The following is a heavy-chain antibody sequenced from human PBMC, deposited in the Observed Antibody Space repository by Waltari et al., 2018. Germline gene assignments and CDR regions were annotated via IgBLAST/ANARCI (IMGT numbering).Heavy chain of an antibody. V-gene: IGHV3-53*01. CDR2: IHSGGTT. Sequence: EVQLVESGGGLIQPGGSLRLSCAATGFTVSSDYMSWVRQAPGKGRELFSVIHSGGTTDYSDSVKGRCTISRDNSKNTLYLQMNSLRAEDTAVYYCARVQGWPTIPDYWGQGTLVTVSS. J-gene: IGHJ4*02. D-gene: IGHD2-15*01. CDR3: ARVQGWPTIPDY. CDR1: GFTVSSDY.